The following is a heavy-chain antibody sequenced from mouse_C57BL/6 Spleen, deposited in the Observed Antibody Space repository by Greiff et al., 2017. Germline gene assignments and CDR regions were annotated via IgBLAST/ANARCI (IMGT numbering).Heavy chain of an antibody. CDR2: IDPNSGGT. CDR1: GYTFTSYW. D-gene: IGHD2-4*01. V-gene: IGHV1-72*01. J-gene: IGHJ3*01. Sequence: QVQLQQPGAELVQPGASVKLSCKASGYTFTSYWMHWVKQRPGRGLEWIGRIDPNSGGTKYNEKFKSKATLTVDKPSITAYMQLSSLTSEDSAVYYCARDYDYGEAWFAYWGQGTLVTVSA. CDR3: ARDYDYGEAWFAY.